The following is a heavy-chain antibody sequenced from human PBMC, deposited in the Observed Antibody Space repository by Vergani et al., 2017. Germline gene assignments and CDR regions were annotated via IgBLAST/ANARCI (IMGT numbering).Heavy chain of an antibody. CDR2: ISGSSSYV. D-gene: IGHD2-8*01. J-gene: IGHJ4*02. CDR3: ARGLWDCTHIRCSPPSY. Sequence: VQILQSGGGVVQPGGSLRLSCSGSGFTLGDYAMTWVRQAPGKGLEWVASISGSSSYVFYRDSVEGRFTITRDNAKKSVYLQMNSLRAEDTAMYFCARGLWDCTHIRCSPPSYWGQGTQVTVSS. CDR1: GFTLGDYA. V-gene: IGHV3-21*01.